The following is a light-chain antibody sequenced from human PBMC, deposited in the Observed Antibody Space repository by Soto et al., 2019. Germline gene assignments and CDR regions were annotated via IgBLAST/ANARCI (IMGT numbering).Light chain of an antibody. Sequence: QSALTHPASVSGSPGQSITISCTGTSSDVGNYSFVSWYRQHPGKAPKLMIYDMNNRPSGVSNRFSGSKSGNTASLTISGLQAEDEADYYCVSYTTSASYVFGTGTKVTVL. V-gene: IGLV2-14*01. CDR3: VSYTTSASYV. CDR1: SSDVGNYSF. CDR2: DMN. J-gene: IGLJ1*01.